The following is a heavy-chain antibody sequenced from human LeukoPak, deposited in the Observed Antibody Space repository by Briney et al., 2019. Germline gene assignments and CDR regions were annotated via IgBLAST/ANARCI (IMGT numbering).Heavy chain of an antibody. D-gene: IGHD2-2*01. CDR1: GYTFTGYY. CDR2: INPNSGGT. Sequence: GASVKVSCKASGYTFTGYYMHWVRQAPGQGLEWMGWINPNSGGTNYAQKFQGRVTMTRDTSISTAYMELSRLRSDDTAVYYCAREDIVVVPAANPHFDYWSQGTLVTVSS. CDR3: AREDIVVVPAANPHFDY. V-gene: IGHV1-2*02. J-gene: IGHJ4*02.